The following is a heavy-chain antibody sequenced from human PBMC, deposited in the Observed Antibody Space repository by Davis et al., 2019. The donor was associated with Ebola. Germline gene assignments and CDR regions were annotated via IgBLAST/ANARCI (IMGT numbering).Heavy chain of an antibody. CDR3: ARGKHSSGWYYYYYGMDV. D-gene: IGHD6-19*01. CDR2: IYYSGST. Sequence: SETLSLTCTVPGGSISPNNYYWGWIRQPPGKGLEWIGNIYYSGSTYYNPSLKSRVTVSVDTSKNQFSLNLSSVTAADTAVYYCARGKHSSGWYYYYYGMDVWGKGTTVTVSS. V-gene: IGHV4-39*01. J-gene: IGHJ6*04. CDR1: GGSISPNNYY.